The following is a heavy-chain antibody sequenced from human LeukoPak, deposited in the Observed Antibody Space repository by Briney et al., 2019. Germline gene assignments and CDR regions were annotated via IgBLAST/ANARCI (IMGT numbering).Heavy chain of an antibody. J-gene: IGHJ4*02. CDR1: GYTFIAYY. CDR3: AGQKDPRPIDY. CDR2: INPSSGGT. V-gene: IGHV1-2*02. Sequence: ASVKVSCRASGYTFIAYYMHWVRQAPGQGLEWMGWINPSSGGTNFAQKFQGRVTMTRDTSISTAYMELSELRSDDTAVYYCAGQKDPRPIDYWGQGTLITVSS.